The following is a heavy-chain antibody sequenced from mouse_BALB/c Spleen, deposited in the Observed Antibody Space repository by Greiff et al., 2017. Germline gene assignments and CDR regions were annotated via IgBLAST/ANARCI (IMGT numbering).Heavy chain of an antibody. CDR3: TGVRRGLYYAMDY. CDR2: IRLKSDNYAT. D-gene: IGHD2-14*01. J-gene: IGHJ4*01. Sequence: EVHLVESGGGLVQPGGSMKLSCVASGFTFSSYWMSWVRQSPEKGLEWVAEIRLKSDNYATHYAESVKGKFTISRDDSKSRLYLQMNSLRAEDTGIYYCTGVRRGLYYAMDYWGQGTSVTVSS. CDR1: GFTFSSYW. V-gene: IGHV6-6*02.